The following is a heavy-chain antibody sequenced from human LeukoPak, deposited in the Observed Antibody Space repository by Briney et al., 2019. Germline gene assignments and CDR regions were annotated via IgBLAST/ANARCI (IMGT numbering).Heavy chain of an antibody. CDR2: IYYSGST. V-gene: IGHV4-39*07. CDR1: GGSISSSSYY. J-gene: IGHJ4*02. Sequence: SETLSLTCTVSGGSISSSSYYWGWIRQPPGKGLEWIGSIYYSGSTYYSPSLKSRVTISVDTSKNQFSLKLSSVTAADTAVYYCAVPTVTLHPYYFDYWGQGTLVTVSS. D-gene: IGHD4-17*01. CDR3: AVPTVTLHPYYFDY.